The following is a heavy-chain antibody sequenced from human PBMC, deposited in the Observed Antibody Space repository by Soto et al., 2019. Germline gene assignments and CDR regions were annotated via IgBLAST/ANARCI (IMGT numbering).Heavy chain of an antibody. V-gene: IGHV3-23*01. CDR2: ISGSGGST. CDR3: VIGGDLHETPLDNWFDP. J-gene: IGHJ5*02. Sequence: GGSLRLSCAASGFTFSSYAMSWVRQAPGKGLEWVSAISGSGGSTYYADSVKGRFTISRDNSKNTLYLQMNSLRAEDTAVYYCVIGGDLHETPLDNWFDPWGQGTLVTVSS. D-gene: IGHD4-17*01. CDR1: GFTFSSYA.